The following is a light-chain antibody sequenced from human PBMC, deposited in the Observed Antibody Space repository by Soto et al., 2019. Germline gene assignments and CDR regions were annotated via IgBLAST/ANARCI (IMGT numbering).Light chain of an antibody. V-gene: IGKV1-5*03. Sequence: DIQMTQSPSTLSASVGDRVTITCRASQSISSWLAWYQQKQGNAAKLLIYKASSLESGVPSRFSGSGSWTEFTLTISSLQPDDFAIYYCQQYNSYSGTFGQGTKVEIK. CDR3: QQYNSYSGT. CDR1: QSISSW. CDR2: KAS. J-gene: IGKJ1*01.